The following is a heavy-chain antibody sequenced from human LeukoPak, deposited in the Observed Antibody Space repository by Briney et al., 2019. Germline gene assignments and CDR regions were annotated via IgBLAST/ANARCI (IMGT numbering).Heavy chain of an antibody. Sequence: SETLSLTCTVSGGSINNYYWSWIRQPPGEGLEWIGCIHYTGTTKYNPSLKSRVTISLDTSKNQFSLKLSSVTAADRAMYFCARDRVDDCTYMDVWGKGTTVAVSS. CDR3: ARDRVDDCTYMDV. CDR2: IHYTGTT. V-gene: IGHV4-59*01. D-gene: IGHD2-21*02. J-gene: IGHJ6*03. CDR1: GGSINNYY.